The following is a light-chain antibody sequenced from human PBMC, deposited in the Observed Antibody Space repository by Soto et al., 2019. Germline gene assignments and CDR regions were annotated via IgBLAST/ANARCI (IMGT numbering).Light chain of an antibody. Sequence: ETVLTQSPGTLSVSPGEGAILFCRASQSVGNNYLAWYQHKPGQAPRLLIYGASNRATGIPDRFSGSGSGTDFTLIISRLEPEDFAVYYCQEYGSSLRAFGQGTKVEIK. V-gene: IGKV3-20*01. CDR2: GAS. J-gene: IGKJ1*01. CDR1: QSVGNNY. CDR3: QEYGSSLRA.